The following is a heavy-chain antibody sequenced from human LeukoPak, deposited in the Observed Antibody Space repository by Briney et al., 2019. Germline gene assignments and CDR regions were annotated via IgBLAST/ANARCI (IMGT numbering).Heavy chain of an antibody. CDR1: GYTFTSYY. D-gene: IGHD3-10*01. CDR2: INPSGGST. CDR3: ARAPERWYSYGSYTYHYMDV. Sequence: GASVKVSCKASGYTFTSYYMHWVRQAPGQGLEWMGIINPSGGSTSYAQKFQGRVTMTRDMSTSTVYMELSSLRSEDTAIYYCARAPERWYSYGSYTYHYMDVWGRGTTVTVSS. J-gene: IGHJ6*03. V-gene: IGHV1-46*01.